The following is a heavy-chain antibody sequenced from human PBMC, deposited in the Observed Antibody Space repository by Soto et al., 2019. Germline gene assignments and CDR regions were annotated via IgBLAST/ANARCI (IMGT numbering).Heavy chain of an antibody. D-gene: IGHD6-19*01. J-gene: IGHJ4*02. CDR1: GYTFTSYD. CDR3: ARGRGWRDN. Sequence: QVQLVQSVAEVKKPGASVKVSCKASGYTFTSYDINWVRQAAGHGLEWMGWMDPKSGYTDYAQKFQGRVTMTRNTSISTAYMELSSLRSEDTAVYYCARGRGWRDNWGQGTLVTVSS. CDR2: MDPKSGYT. V-gene: IGHV1-8*01.